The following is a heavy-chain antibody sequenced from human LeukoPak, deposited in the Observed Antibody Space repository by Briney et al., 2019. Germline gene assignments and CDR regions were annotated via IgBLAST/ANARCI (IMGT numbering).Heavy chain of an antibody. V-gene: IGHV4-34*01. Sequence: SETLSLTCAVYGGSFSGYYWSWIRQPPGKGLEWIGEINHSGSTNYNPSLKSRVTISVDTSKNQFSLKLSSVTAADTAVYYCASGFTAMAPRIAARPHYYYMDVWGKGTTVTVSS. D-gene: IGHD6-6*01. J-gene: IGHJ6*03. CDR3: ASGFTAMAPRIAARPHYYYMDV. CDR1: GGSFSGYY. CDR2: INHSGST.